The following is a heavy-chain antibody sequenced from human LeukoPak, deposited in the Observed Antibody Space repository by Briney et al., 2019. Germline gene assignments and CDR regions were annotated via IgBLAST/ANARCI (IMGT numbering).Heavy chain of an antibody. CDR2: IYPGDSDT. CDR1: GYSFTSYW. Sequence: GESLKISCQGSGYSFTSYWIGWVRQMPGKGLEWMGIIYPGDSDTRYSPSFQGQVTISADKSISTAYLQWSSLKASDTAIYYCARHGPQRYCSSTSCSVGEYFDYWGQGTLVTVSS. D-gene: IGHD2-2*01. J-gene: IGHJ4*02. V-gene: IGHV5-51*01. CDR3: ARHGPQRYCSSTSCSVGEYFDY.